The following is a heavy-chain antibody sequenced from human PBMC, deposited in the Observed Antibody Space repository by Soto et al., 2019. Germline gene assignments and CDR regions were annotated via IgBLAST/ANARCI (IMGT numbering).Heavy chain of an antibody. CDR2: IYYSGST. J-gene: IGHJ4*02. V-gene: IGHV4-30-4*01. Sequence: SETLSLTCTVSGGSISSGDYYWSWIRQPPGKGLEWIGYIYYSGSTYYNPSLKSRVTISVDTSKNQFSLKLSSVTAADTAVYYCASRSIAVAGVSVDYWGQGTLVTVSS. CDR1: GGSISSGDYY. CDR3: ASRSIAVAGVSVDY. D-gene: IGHD6-19*01.